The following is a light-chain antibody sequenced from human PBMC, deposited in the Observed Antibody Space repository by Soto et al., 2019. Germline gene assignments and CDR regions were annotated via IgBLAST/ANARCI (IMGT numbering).Light chain of an antibody. CDR2: EGS. Sequence: QSALTQPAAVSGSPGQSITISCTGTSSDIVSWYQQHPGKAPKLIIYEGSKRPSGVSNRFSGSKSGNTASLTISVLQAEDEADYYCCSYAVSSTLVFGGGTKLTVL. CDR3: CSYAVSSTLV. V-gene: IGLV2-23*01. J-gene: IGLJ2*01. CDR1: SSDI.